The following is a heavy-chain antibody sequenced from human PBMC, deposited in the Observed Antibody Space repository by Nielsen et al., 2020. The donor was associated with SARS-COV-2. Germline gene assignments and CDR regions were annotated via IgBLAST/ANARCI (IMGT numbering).Heavy chain of an antibody. D-gene: IGHD3-22*01. CDR3: VTVRDDDYYYDTGPYDN. V-gene: IGHV3-74*03. CDR2: ISSDGTKR. CDR1: GLTLSRHW. J-gene: IGHJ4*02. Sequence: GGSLRLSCAASGLTLSRHWMNWVRQAPGKGLAWVSRISSDGTKRTYADSVKGRFTISRDDAKNTLFLQMNSLRNEDSAVYYCVTVRDDDYYYDTGPYDNWGQGTLVTVSS.